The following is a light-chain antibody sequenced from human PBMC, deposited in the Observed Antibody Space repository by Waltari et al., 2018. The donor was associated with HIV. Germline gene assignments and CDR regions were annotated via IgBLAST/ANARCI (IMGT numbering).Light chain of an antibody. CDR3: AAWDNSLSVLVV. V-gene: IGLV1-47*01. CDR1: SSNIGSNY. J-gene: IGLJ2*01. Sequence: QSVLTQTPSASGTPGQRVTISCSGSSSNIGSNYVYWYQQLPGTAPKLLIYRNNLRPSGVPDRFSGSKSGTSASLAISGLRSEDEADYYCAAWDNSLSVLVVFGGGTKLTVL. CDR2: RNN.